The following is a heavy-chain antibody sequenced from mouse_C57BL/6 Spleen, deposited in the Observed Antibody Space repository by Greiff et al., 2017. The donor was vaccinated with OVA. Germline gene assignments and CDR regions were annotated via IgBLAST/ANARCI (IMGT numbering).Heavy chain of an antibody. CDR3: ARCETAQASYAMDY. J-gene: IGHJ4*01. Sequence: QVQLKQSGPELVKPGASVKLSCKASGYTFTSYDINWVKQRPGQGLEWIGWIYPRDGSTKYNEKFKGKATLTVDTSSSTAYMELHSLTSEDSAVYFCARCETAQASYAMDYWGQGTSVTVSS. D-gene: IGHD3-2*02. CDR2: IYPRDGST. V-gene: IGHV1-85*01. CDR1: GYTFTSYD.